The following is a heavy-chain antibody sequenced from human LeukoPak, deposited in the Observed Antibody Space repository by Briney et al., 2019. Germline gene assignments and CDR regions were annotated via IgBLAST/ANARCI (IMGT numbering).Heavy chain of an antibody. D-gene: IGHD1-26*01. Sequence: ASVKVSCKASGYTFTSYGISWVRQPPGQGLEWVGWINAYNGNTNYAQKLQGRVTMTTDTSTSTAYMELRSLRSDDTAVYYCAREDMSPWELWDWGQGTLVTVSS. CDR2: INAYNGNT. CDR3: AREDMSPWELWD. J-gene: IGHJ4*02. CDR1: GYTFTSYG. V-gene: IGHV1-18*01.